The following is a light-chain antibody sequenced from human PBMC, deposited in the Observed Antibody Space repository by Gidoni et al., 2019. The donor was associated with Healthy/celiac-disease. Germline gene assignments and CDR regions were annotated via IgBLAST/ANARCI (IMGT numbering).Light chain of an antibody. Sequence: PYSLSASTGDRVTINCRARQGISNYLAWYQQKPGKATKLLIYAASTLQSGVPSRFSGSGSGTDFTLTISCLQSEDFATYYCQQYYSYPRTFGQGTKLEIK. CDR1: QGISNY. CDR3: QQYYSYPRT. V-gene: IGKV1-8*01. J-gene: IGKJ2*01. CDR2: AAS.